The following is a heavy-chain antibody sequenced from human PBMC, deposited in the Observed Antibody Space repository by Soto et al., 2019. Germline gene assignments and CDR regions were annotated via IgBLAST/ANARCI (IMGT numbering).Heavy chain of an antibody. CDR2: IYYSGST. Sequence: SETLSLTCTVSGGSISSSSYYWGWIRQPPGKGLEWIGSIYYSGSTYYNPSLKSRVTISVDTSKNQFSLKLSSVTAADTAVYYCAWKIRGVRGVYSPFRDYWGQGTLVTVSS. D-gene: IGHD3-10*01. CDR1: GGSISSSSYY. V-gene: IGHV4-39*01. CDR3: AWKIRGVRGVYSPFRDY. J-gene: IGHJ4*02.